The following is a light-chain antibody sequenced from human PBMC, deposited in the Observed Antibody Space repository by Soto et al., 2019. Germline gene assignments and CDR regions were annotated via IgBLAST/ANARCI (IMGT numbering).Light chain of an antibody. V-gene: IGLV2-14*01. Sequence: LTQPASVSGSPGQSITIACTGTSSDVGGYKYVSWYQQHPGKAPKLMIYEVSNRPSGVSNRFSGSKSGNTASLTISGLQAEDEADYYCSSYSSSSTLVFGTGTKATVL. CDR2: EVS. CDR3: SSYSSSSTLV. J-gene: IGLJ1*01. CDR1: SSDVGGYKY.